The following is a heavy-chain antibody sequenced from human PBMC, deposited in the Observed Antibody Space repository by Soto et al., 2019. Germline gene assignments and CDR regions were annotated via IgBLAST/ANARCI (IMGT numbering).Heavy chain of an antibody. D-gene: IGHD2-2*02. Sequence: EVQLLESGGGLVQPGGSLRLSCAASGFTFSSNAMSWVRQAPGKGLEWVSGITGSGGSTYYADSVKGRFTISRDNSKSTLYLQINSLRAEDRAVYCCAIPGIASQPTIGPFEYWGQGTLVTVSS. CDR1: GFTFSSNA. V-gene: IGHV3-23*01. J-gene: IGHJ4*02. CDR3: AIPGIASQPTIGPFEY. CDR2: ITGSGGST.